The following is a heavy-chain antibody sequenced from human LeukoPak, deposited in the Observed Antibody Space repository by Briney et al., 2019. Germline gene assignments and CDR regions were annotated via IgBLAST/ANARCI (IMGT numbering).Heavy chain of an antibody. CDR1: GFTFSSYG. J-gene: IGHJ4*02. Sequence: GGSLRLSCAASGFTFSSYGMHWARQAPGKGLEWVAFIRYDGSNKYYADSVRGRFTISRDNSKNTLYLQMNSLRAEDTAVYYCAKDVGYSYGYWGQGTLVTVSS. CDR3: AKDVGYSYGY. D-gene: IGHD5-18*01. CDR2: IRYDGSNK. V-gene: IGHV3-30*02.